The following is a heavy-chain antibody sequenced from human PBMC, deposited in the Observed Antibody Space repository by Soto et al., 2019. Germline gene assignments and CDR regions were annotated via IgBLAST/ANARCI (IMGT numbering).Heavy chain of an antibody. V-gene: IGHV4-59*01. CDR1: GGSISSYY. J-gene: IGHJ4*02. Sequence: PSETLSLTCSVSGGSISSYYWSWIRQPPGKGLEWSGYIYYSGSTNYNASLKSRVTISVDTSKNQFSLKLSSVTAADTAVYYCARTLYSYGPRFDYWGQGTLVTVS. D-gene: IGHD5-18*01. CDR3: ARTLYSYGPRFDY. CDR2: IYYSGST.